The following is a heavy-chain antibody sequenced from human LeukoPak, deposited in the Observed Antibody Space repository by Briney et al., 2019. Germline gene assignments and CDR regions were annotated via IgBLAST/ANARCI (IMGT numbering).Heavy chain of an antibody. CDR3: ARHRGDYYDSSGYRHFDY. D-gene: IGHD3-22*01. Sequence: GESLKISCKGSGYSFTSYWIGWVRQMPGKGLEWMGIIYPGDSDTRYSPSFQGQVTISADKSISTAYLQWSSLKASDTAMYYCARHRGDYYDSSGYRHFDYWGQGTLVTVSS. CDR1: GYSFTSYW. CDR2: IYPGDSDT. V-gene: IGHV5-51*01. J-gene: IGHJ4*02.